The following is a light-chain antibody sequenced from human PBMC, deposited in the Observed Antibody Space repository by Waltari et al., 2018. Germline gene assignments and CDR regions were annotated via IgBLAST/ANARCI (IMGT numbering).Light chain of an antibody. CDR1: NPNIGAGFY. CDR3: QTYDSGLGGWV. V-gene: IGLV1-40*01. CDR2: GTN. Sequence: QSALTQPPSVSGAPGQRVIISCTGSNPNIGAGFYVNWYQQFPEAAPSFLFYGTNSRASGVPDLFSGSKSGTSASLAVTGLQAEDEADYFCQTYDSGLGGWVFGGGTRLTVV. J-gene: IGLJ3*02.